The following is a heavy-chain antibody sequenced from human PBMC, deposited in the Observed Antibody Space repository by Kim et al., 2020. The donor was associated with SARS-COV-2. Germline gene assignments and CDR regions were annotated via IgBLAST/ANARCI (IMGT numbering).Heavy chain of an antibody. V-gene: IGHV3-74*01. Sequence: GGSLRLSCAVSGITLTGYWMHWVRQGAGKGLVWVARIDTDGSETFYADSVEGRFTISRDNAKKMVYLEMNSLRLEDTAVYYCVRDRTTWDWGQGTLVTVSA. CDR2: IDTDGSET. D-gene: IGHD1-1*01. CDR3: VRDRTTWD. CDR1: GITLTGYW. J-gene: IGHJ4*02.